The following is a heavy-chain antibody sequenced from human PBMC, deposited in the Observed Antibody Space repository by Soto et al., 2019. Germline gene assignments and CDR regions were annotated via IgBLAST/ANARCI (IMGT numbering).Heavy chain of an antibody. J-gene: IGHJ4*02. V-gene: IGHV5-10-1*01. Sequence: GESLKISCKASGDSFTTFWISWVRQMPGKGLEWMGRIDPSDSYTKYSPSFQGHVTISADKSISTAYLQWSTLKASDTAMYYCAGLSPSFYGSSSSRGGYWGQGTLVTVSS. CDR1: GDSFTTFW. CDR2: IDPSDSYT. CDR3: AGLSPSFYGSSSSRGGY. D-gene: IGHD6-6*01.